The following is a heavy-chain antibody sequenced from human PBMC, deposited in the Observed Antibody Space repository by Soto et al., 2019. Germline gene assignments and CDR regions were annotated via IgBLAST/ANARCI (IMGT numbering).Heavy chain of an antibody. D-gene: IGHD6-6*01. CDR2: ISYDGDNK. CDR1: GFTFSSYG. V-gene: IGHV3-30*18. J-gene: IGHJ6*02. Sequence: QVQLVESGGGVVQPGRSLRLSCAVSGFTFSSYGMHWVRQAPGKGLEWVAGISYDGDNKSYAESVKGRLTISRDNSKSTLHLQMNSLRGEDTAVYYCAKSHSGSSPLDYDMAVWGQGPTVTFS. CDR3: AKSHSGSSPLDYDMAV.